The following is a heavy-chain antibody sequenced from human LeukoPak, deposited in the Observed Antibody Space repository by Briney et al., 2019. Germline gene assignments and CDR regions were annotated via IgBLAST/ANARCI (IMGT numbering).Heavy chain of an antibody. CDR2: ISGSGGST. J-gene: IGHJ4*02. Sequence: GGSLRLSCAASGFTFSSYAMNWVRQAPGKGLEWVSGISGSGGSTYYADSVKRRFTISRDNSKNTLSLQMNSLSVEDTAVYYCAKQYDFWSGPDYWGQGTLVTVSS. V-gene: IGHV3-23*01. CDR3: AKQYDFWSGPDY. CDR1: GFTFSSYA. D-gene: IGHD3-3*01.